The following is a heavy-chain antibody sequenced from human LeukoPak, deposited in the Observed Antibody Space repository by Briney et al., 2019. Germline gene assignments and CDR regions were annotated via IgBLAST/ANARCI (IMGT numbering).Heavy chain of an antibody. CDR1: GFSISYYE. Sequence: GGSLRLSCAASGFSISYYEMNWVRQAPGKGLEWVSSISSSSSYIYYADSVKGRFTISRDNAKNSLYLQMNSLRAEDTALYHCARGRIAVKDWGQGTLVTVSS. CDR2: ISSSSSYI. CDR3: ARGRIAVKD. V-gene: IGHV3-21*04. D-gene: IGHD6-19*01. J-gene: IGHJ4*02.